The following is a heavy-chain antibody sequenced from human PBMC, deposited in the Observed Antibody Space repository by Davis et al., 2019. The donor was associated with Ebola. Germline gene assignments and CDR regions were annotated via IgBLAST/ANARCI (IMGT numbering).Heavy chain of an antibody. CDR2: IYYSGST. CDR1: GGSISSSSYY. Sequence: SETLSLTCTVSGGSISSSSYYWGWIRQPPGKGLEWIGSIYYSGSTYYNPSLKSRVTISVDTSKNQFSLSLSSLTAADTAVYYCARRRLQFDFDSWGQGTLVTVSS. J-gene: IGHJ4*02. V-gene: IGHV4-39*01. D-gene: IGHD5-24*01. CDR3: ARRRLQFDFDS.